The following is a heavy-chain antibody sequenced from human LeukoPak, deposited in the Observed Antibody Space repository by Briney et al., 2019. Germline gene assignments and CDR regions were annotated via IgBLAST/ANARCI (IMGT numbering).Heavy chain of an antibody. Sequence: ASVKVSCKASGYTFTGYYMHWVRQAPGQGLEWMGWINPNSGSTNYAQKFQGRVTMTRDTSISTAYMELSRLRSDDTAVYYCARGDNSSGYYYVGGYFDYWGQGTLVTVSS. D-gene: IGHD3-22*01. V-gene: IGHV1-2*02. CDR3: ARGDNSSGYYYVGGYFDY. CDR1: GYTFTGYY. CDR2: INPNSGST. J-gene: IGHJ4*02.